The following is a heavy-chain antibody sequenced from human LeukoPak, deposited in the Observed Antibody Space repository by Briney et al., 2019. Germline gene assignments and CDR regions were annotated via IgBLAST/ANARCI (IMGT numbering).Heavy chain of an antibody. CDR1: GGSISSSRYY. CDR3: ARDRGESGRFFDY. J-gene: IGHJ4*02. V-gene: IGHV4-39*07. D-gene: IGHD1-26*01. Sequence: SETLSLTCTVSGGSISSSRYYWGWIRQPPGKGLEWIGSIYYSGSTYYNPSLKSRVTISVDTSKNQFSLKLSSVTAADTAVYYCARDRGESGRFFDYWGQGTLVTVSS. CDR2: IYYSGST.